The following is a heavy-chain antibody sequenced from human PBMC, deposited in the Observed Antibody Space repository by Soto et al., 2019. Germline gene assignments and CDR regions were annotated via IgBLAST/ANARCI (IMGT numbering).Heavy chain of an antibody. CDR2: IKNKNDGGTI. CDR3: TGLWFGEIYNY. V-gene: IGHV3-15*07. Sequence: EVELVESGGGLVKPGGSLTLSCAASGFSFKNAWMNWVRLAPGKGLEWDGRIKNKNDGGTIDYAAFVKGRFTISRDASENTLYPHMNDLKTEDSAVYFCTGLWFGEIYNYWGQGSLVTVSS. CDR1: GFSFKNAW. J-gene: IGHJ4*01. D-gene: IGHD3-10*01.